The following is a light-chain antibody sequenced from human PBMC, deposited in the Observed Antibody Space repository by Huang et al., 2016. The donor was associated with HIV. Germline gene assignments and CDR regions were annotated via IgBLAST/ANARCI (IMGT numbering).Light chain of an antibody. V-gene: IGKV3-15*01. J-gene: IGKJ1*01. CDR2: GAS. CDR1: QSIDSN. Sequence: EIVMTQSPATLSVSPGERATLSCRASQSIDSNLAWYQQKPGQAPRLLTYGASTRATGIPASVSGSGSGTEFTLTISSLQSEDFAVYYCQQYNDWRETFGQGTKVEIK. CDR3: QQYNDWRET.